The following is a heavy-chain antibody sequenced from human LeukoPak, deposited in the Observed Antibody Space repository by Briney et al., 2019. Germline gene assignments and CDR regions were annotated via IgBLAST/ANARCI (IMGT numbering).Heavy chain of an antibody. Sequence: ASVKVSCKVSGYTLTKLSMHWVRQAPGKGLEWMGGFDPEDGETIYAQKFQGRVTMTEDTSTDTAYMELSSLRSEDTAVYYCATDRGLLNMVRGVIVLYYWGQGTLVTVSS. CDR3: ATDRGLLNMVRGVIVLYY. CDR1: GYTLTKLS. D-gene: IGHD3-10*01. V-gene: IGHV1-24*01. J-gene: IGHJ4*02. CDR2: FDPEDGET.